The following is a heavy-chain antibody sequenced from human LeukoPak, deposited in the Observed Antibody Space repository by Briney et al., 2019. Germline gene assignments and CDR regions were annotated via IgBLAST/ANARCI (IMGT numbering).Heavy chain of an antibody. CDR3: AKEGSSGWYDYYGLEV. CDR1: GFTFSNYW. Sequence: GGSLRLSCAASGFTFSNYWMSWVRQAPGKGPEWVSVINGGGDDTYYADSVKGRFTISRDNSKNTLYLQMTSLGVGDTAVYYCAKEGSSGWYDYYGLEVWGQGTTVTVSS. CDR2: INGGGDDT. V-gene: IGHV3-23*01. D-gene: IGHD6-19*01. J-gene: IGHJ6*02.